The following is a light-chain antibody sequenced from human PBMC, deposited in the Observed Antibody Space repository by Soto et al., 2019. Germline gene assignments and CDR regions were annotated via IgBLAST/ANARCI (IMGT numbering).Light chain of an antibody. CDR2: GAS. Sequence: EIVMTQSPATLSVSPGERVTLSCMASQSISNNLAWHQQKPGQTPRLLIYGASTRATGIPASFSGSGSGTEFTLTISSLQSENFAVYYCQKSHKWPWTFGQGTKVEIK. J-gene: IGKJ1*01. V-gene: IGKV3-15*01. CDR3: QKSHKWPWT. CDR1: QSISNN.